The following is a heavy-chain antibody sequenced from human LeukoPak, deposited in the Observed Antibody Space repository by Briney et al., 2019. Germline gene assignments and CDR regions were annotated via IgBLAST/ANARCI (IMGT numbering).Heavy chain of an antibody. J-gene: IGHJ4*02. D-gene: IGHD1-26*01. Sequence: PGGSLRLSCAASGFTLSDHYMDWVRQAPGKGLERVGRTRNKANSYSTEYAASVKGRFTISRDESKNSLYLQMNSLKTEDTAVYYCGRSRAGAIDYWGQGTLVTVSS. CDR2: TRNKANSYST. CDR3: GRSRAGAIDY. CDR1: GFTLSDHY. V-gene: IGHV3-72*01.